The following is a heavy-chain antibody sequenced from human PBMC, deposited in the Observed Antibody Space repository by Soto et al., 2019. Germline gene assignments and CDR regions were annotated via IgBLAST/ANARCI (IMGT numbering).Heavy chain of an antibody. D-gene: IGHD3-3*01. CDR1: GFTFSSYA. J-gene: IGHJ6*02. CDR2: ISYDGSNK. Sequence: QVQLVESGGGVVQPGRSLRLSCAASGFTFSSYAMHWVRQAPGKGLEWVAIISYDGSNKYYADSVKGRFTISRDNSKNTLYLQMNSLRAEDTAVYYCARGGLRFLEWLEYGMDVWGQGTTVTVSS. CDR3: ARGGLRFLEWLEYGMDV. V-gene: IGHV3-30-3*01.